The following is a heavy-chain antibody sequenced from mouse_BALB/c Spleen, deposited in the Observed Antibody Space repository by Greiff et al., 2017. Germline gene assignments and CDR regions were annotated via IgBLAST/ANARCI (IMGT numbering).Heavy chain of an antibody. CDR3: AGDYYAMDY. Sequence: EVQVVESGGGLVQPGGSRKLSCAASGFTFSSFGMHWVRQAPEKGLEWVAYISSGSSTIYYADTVKGRFTISRDNPKNTLFLQMTSLRSEDTAMYYCAGDYYAMDYWGQGTSVTVSS. J-gene: IGHJ4*01. CDR2: ISSGSSTI. CDR1: GFTFSSFG. V-gene: IGHV5-17*02.